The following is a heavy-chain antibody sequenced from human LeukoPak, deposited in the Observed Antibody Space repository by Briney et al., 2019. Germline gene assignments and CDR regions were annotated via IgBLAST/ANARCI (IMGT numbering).Heavy chain of an antibody. D-gene: IGHD5-18*01. CDR2: INHSGST. CDR3: ARRSYLDRGYSYFGASSLFDY. CDR1: GFTFSSYG. Sequence: PGGSLRLSCAASGFTFSSYGMSWVRQAPGKGLEWIGEINHSGSTNYNPSLKSRVTISVDTSKNQFSLKLSSVTAADTAVYYCARRSYLDRGYSYFGASSLFDYWGQGTLVTVSS. V-gene: IGHV4-34*01. J-gene: IGHJ4*02.